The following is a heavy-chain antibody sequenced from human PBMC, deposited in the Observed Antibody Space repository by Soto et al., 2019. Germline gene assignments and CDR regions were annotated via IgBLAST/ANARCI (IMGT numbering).Heavy chain of an antibody. CDR2: ISGSGGST. Sequence: EVQLLESGGGLVHAGGSLRLSCAASGFTFSSYAMSWVRQAPGKGLEWVSTISGSGGSTYYADSVKGRFTISRDNSKNTLYLQMNSLRAEETAVDYCAKEGRSSWYYFDYWGQGTLVTVSS. CDR3: AKEGRSSWYYFDY. J-gene: IGHJ4*02. D-gene: IGHD6-13*01. CDR1: GFTFSSYA. V-gene: IGHV3-23*01.